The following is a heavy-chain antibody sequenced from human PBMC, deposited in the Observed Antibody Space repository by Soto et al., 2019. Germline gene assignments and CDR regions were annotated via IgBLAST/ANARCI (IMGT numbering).Heavy chain of an antibody. CDR1: GFIFSDYY. D-gene: IGHD3-16*01. J-gene: IGHJ4*02. CDR2: TRNKVNSFSA. CDR3: ARDTGGSYDY. Sequence: EVQLMESGGGLVQPGGSLRLSCAASGFIFSDYYMDWVRQVPGKGLEGVGRTRNKVNSFSAEYAASVKGRFSIYRDASTDSMYLQMNSLKSDDTAVYYCARDTGGSYDYWGQGALVTVSS. V-gene: IGHV3-72*01.